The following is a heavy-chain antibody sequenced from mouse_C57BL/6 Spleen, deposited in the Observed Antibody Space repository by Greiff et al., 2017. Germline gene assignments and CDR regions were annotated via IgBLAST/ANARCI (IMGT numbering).Heavy chain of an antibody. CDR3: ARSSYYYGSSYNAMDY. D-gene: IGHD1-1*01. CDR1: GYTFTNYW. Sequence: VQLQESGAELVRPGTSVKMSCKASGYTFTNYWIGWAKQRPGHGLEWIGDIYPGGGYTNYNEKFKGKATLTADKSSSTAYMQFSSLTSEDSAIYYCARSSYYYGSSYNAMDYWGQGTSVTVSS. V-gene: IGHV1-63*01. CDR2: IYPGGGYT. J-gene: IGHJ4*01.